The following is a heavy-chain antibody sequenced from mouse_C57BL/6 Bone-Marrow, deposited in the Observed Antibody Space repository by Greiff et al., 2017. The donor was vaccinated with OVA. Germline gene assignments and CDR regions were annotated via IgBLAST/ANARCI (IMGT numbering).Heavy chain of an antibody. D-gene: IGHD1-1*01. J-gene: IGHJ1*03. CDR1: GFNITDYY. CDR3: TTRLRSRWYFDV. CDR2: IDPEDGDT. Sequence: VQLQQSGAELVRPGASVKLSCTASGFNITDYYMHWVKQRPEQGLEWIGRIDPEDGDTEYAPKFQGKATMTADTSSNTAYLQLSSLTSEDTAVYYCTTRLRSRWYFDVWGTGTTVTVSS. V-gene: IGHV14-1*01.